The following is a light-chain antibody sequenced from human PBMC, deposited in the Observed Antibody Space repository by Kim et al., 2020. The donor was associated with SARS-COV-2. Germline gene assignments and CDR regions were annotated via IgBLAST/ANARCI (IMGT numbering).Light chain of an antibody. Sequence: SYELTQPPSVSVSPGQTATITCSGDKLGDKYVCWYQQKPGQSPVLVIYQASKRPSGIPDRFSGSNSGNTATLTISGTQTMDEADYSCQAWGSRTAVFGGG. V-gene: IGLV3-1*01. J-gene: IGLJ3*02. CDR3: QAWGSRTAV. CDR2: QAS. CDR1: KLGDKY.